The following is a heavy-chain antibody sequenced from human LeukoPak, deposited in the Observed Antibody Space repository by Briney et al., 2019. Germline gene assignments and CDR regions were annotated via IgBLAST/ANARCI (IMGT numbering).Heavy chain of an antibody. CDR3: ARDISPGGWGDDAFDI. D-gene: IGHD3-16*01. V-gene: IGHV3-74*03. CDR1: GFTFSRYW. CDR2: INSDGSST. J-gene: IGHJ3*02. Sequence: GGSLRLSCAASGFTFSRYWMHWVRQAPGKRLVWVSRINSDGSSTTYADSVKGRFTFARDNAKNTVYLQMDSLRAEDTAVYYCARDISPGGWGDDAFDIWGQGTMVTVSS.